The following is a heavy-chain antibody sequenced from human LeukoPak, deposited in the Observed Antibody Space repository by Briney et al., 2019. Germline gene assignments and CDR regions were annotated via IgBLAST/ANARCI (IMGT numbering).Heavy chain of an antibody. CDR2: ISSSGSTI. CDR1: GFTFSDYY. D-gene: IGHD3-10*01. CDR3: ARDRLYYYGSGSYSSF. Sequence: GGSLRLSCAASGFTFSDYYMSWLRQAPGKGLEWVSYISSSGSTIYYADSVKGRFTISRDNAKNSLYLQMNSLRAEDTAVYYCARDRLYYYGSGSYSSFWGQGTLVTVSS. V-gene: IGHV3-11*04. J-gene: IGHJ4*02.